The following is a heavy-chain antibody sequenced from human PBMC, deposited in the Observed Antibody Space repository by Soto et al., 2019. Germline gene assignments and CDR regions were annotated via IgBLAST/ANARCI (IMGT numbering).Heavy chain of an antibody. D-gene: IGHD3-10*01. Sequence: PGGSLRLSCAASGFTFSSVAMSWVRQAPGKGLEWVSGISGGGDSTYYADSVKGRFTISRDNSKNALYLQMNSLRAEDTAVYYCAKDWAYFYRSGTFYSTHDYWGQGTLGTVSS. CDR3: AKDWAYFYRSGTFYSTHDY. V-gene: IGHV3-23*01. CDR2: ISGGGDST. J-gene: IGHJ4*02. CDR1: GFTFSSVA.